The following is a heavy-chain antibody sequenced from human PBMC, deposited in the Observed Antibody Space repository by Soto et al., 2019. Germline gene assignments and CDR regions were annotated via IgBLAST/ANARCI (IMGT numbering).Heavy chain of an antibody. CDR3: ARARPFCSSTTCYDDYFGMDV. V-gene: IGHV3-30-3*01. Sequence: QVQLVESGGGAVRPGNSLRLSCAASGSSFTSYPMHWVRQAPGKGLEWVAVISYDGTNKYYADSVKGRFTMSRDNSKNTLYLQMNSLRPEDTAAYYCARARPFCSSTTCYDDYFGMDVWGQGTTVTVSS. CDR1: GSSFTSYP. J-gene: IGHJ6*02. CDR2: ISYDGTNK. D-gene: IGHD2-2*01.